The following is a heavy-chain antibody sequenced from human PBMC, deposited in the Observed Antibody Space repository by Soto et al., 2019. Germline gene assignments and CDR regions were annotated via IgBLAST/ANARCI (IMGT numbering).Heavy chain of an antibody. CDR3: AKGGFWVHYGMDV. CDR1: GSTFSAFC. D-gene: IGHD3-16*01. J-gene: IGHJ6*02. V-gene: IGHV3-23*01. Sequence: EVQLLESGGALAQPGGSLRLSCAASGSTFSAFCMNWVRQAPGKGLEWVSAISRSGDITYYADSVKGRFTISRDNSKNTLYLEMKRLTGDDTAVCYGAKGGFWVHYGMDVWGQGTTVIVSS. CDR2: ISRSGDIT.